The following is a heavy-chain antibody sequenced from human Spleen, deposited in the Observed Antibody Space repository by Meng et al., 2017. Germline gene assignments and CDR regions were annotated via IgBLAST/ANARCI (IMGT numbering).Heavy chain of an antibody. J-gene: IGHJ4*02. Sequence: GGSLRLSCAASGFTFSSYAMHWVRQAPGKGLEWVAVISYDGSNKYYADSVKGRFTISRDNSKNTLYLQMNSLRAEDTAVYYCARESQRGPMNQKRQFDYWGQGTLVTVSS. CDR1: GFTFSSYA. V-gene: IGHV3-30*01. D-gene: IGHD3-22*01. CDR2: ISYDGSNK. CDR3: ARESQRGPMNQKRQFDY.